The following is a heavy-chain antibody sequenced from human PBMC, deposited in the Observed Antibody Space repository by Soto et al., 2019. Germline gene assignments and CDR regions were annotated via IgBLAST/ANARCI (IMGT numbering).Heavy chain of an antibody. D-gene: IGHD3-10*02. J-gene: IGHJ6*02. Sequence: GGSLRPSCAASGFTFSSYSMNWVRQAPGKGLEWVSYISSSSSTIYYADSVKGRFTISRDNAKNSLYLQMNSLRDEDTAVYYCARDGKWGYVLTKVDYYYYGMDVWGQGTTVTVSS. CDR3: ARDGKWGYVLTKVDYYYYGMDV. V-gene: IGHV3-48*02. CDR2: ISSSSSTI. CDR1: GFTFSSYS.